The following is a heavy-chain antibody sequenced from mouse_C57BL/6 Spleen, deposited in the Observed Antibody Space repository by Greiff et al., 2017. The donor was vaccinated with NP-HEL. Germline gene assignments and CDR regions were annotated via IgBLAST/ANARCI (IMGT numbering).Heavy chain of an antibody. CDR1: GFPFSSYG. D-gene: IGHD1-1*01. CDR3: ARKKDYYGSSWFAY. V-gene: IGHV5-6*01. Sequence: EVNLVESGGDLVKPGGSLKLSCAASGFPFSSYGLSWVRQTPDKKLEWVATLSSGGSYNYYPASVKGRFTIDRDNAKNTLYLQMSSLKSEDTAMYYCARKKDYYGSSWFAYWGQGTLVTVSA. CDR2: LSSGGSYN. J-gene: IGHJ3*01.